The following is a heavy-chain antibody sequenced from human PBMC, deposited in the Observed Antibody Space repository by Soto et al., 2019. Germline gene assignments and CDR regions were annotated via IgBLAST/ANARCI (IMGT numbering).Heavy chain of an antibody. V-gene: IGHV3-21*01. J-gene: IGHJ6*03. Sequence: EVQLVESGGGLVKPGGSLRLSCAASGFTFSAYSMNWVRQAPGKGLEWVSSISSSSSYIYYADSLKGRFTVSRDNDQNSLYLQMNSLRAEDTAVYYCALGYCSGTSCSTYYYYYMDVWGKGTTVTVSS. CDR1: GFTFSAYS. CDR2: ISSSSSYI. D-gene: IGHD2-2*01. CDR3: ALGYCSGTSCSTYYYYYMDV.